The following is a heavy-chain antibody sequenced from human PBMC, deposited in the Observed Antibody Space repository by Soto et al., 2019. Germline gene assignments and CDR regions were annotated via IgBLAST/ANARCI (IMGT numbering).Heavy chain of an antibody. CDR3: ASGADYGGNSDAFDI. V-gene: IGHV1-69*13. D-gene: IGHD4-17*01. CDR1: GGTFSSYA. CDR2: IIPIFGTA. Sequence: SVKVSCKASGGTFSSYAISWVRQAPGQGLEWMGGIIPIFGTANYAQKFQGRVTITADESTSTAYMELSSLRSEDTAVYYCASGADYGGNSDAFDIWGQGTMVTVSS. J-gene: IGHJ3*02.